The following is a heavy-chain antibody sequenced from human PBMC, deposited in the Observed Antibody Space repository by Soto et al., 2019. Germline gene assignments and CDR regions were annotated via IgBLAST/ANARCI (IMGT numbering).Heavy chain of an antibody. CDR3: AKTLAVALRYYYYGMDV. CDR2: ISSSSSTI. CDR1: GFTFSSYS. V-gene: IGHV3-48*01. D-gene: IGHD6-19*01. Sequence: PGGSLRLSCAASGFTFSSYSMNWVLQAPGKGLEWVSYISSSSSTIYYADSVKGRFTISRDNSKNTLYLQMNSLRAEDTAVYYCAKTLAVALRYYYYGMDVWGQGTLVTVSS. J-gene: IGHJ6*02.